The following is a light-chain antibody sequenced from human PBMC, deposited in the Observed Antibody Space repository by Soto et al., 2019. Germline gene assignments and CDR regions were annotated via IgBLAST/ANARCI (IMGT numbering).Light chain of an antibody. V-gene: IGKV3-15*01. J-gene: IGKJ1*01. CDR3: QQFGDWPS. Sequence: EIRMTQSPAILSVSPGESATLSCRASQSVSSHVVWYQQKPGQAPRLLISDSSTGATGIPARFSGSGSGTEFTLTISSLQSDDSAIYYCQQFGDWPSFDLGTKVDIK. CDR2: DSS. CDR1: QSVSSH.